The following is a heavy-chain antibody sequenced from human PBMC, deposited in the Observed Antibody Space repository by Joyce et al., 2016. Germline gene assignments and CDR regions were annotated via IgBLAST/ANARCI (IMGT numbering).Heavy chain of an antibody. V-gene: IGHV3-53*01. CDR3: ARVPGFH. J-gene: IGHJ4*02. CDR2: IYSGGDT. CDR1: GFTVSNNY. Sequence: EVQLVESGGGFIQPGGSLRLSCAASGFTVSNNYMTWVRQAPGKGLEWVSFIYSGGDTYYADSVKGRFTISRDKNTLYLQMNSLRVEDTAVYYCARVPGFHWGQGTLVTVSS.